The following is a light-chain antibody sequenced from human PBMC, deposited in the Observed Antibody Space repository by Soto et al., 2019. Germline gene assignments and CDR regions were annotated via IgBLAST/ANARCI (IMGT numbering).Light chain of an antibody. Sequence: EIVMTQSPATLSVSPGERATLSCRASQSVSSNLAWYQQKPGQSPRLLIYGAFTRVTGLPARFSGSGSGTEFTLTISSLQSEDFAVYYCHQYNDWSRTFGQGTRVEIK. V-gene: IGKV3-15*01. J-gene: IGKJ1*01. CDR1: QSVSSN. CDR3: HQYNDWSRT. CDR2: GAF.